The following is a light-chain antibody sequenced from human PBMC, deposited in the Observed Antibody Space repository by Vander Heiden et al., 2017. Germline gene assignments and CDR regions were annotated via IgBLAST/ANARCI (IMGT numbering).Light chain of an antibody. CDR1: KLGDKN. CDR3: QAWDSSASVV. J-gene: IGLJ2*01. CDR2: QDS. Sequence: SYELTQPHSASVSPGQTASITSSGDKLGDKNACWYQQKPGQAPVLVMYQDSKRPSGIPERFSGSNSGNTATLAISGTQAMDEADYCCQAWDSSASVVFGGGTNLTVL. V-gene: IGLV3-1*01.